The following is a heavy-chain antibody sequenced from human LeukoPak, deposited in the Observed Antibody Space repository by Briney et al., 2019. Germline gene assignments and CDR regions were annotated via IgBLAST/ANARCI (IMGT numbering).Heavy chain of an antibody. CDR1: GGSIINYY. CDR3: ARGPGTWYYY. CDR2: IFDFGST. J-gene: IGHJ4*02. D-gene: IGHD6-13*01. Sequence: PSETLSLTCTVSGGSIINYYWSWIRQPPGKGLEWIGYIFDFGSTNYNPSLKSRVTISVDTSKNQFSLKLSSVTAADTALYYCARGPGTWYYYWGQGTLVTVSS. V-gene: IGHV4-59*01.